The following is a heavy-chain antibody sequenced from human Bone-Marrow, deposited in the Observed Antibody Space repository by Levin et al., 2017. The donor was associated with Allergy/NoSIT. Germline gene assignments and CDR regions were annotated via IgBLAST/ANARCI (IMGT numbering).Heavy chain of an antibody. CDR2: INHSGST. J-gene: IGHJ4*02. CDR3: ASSPWTATMAEGYFDY. D-gene: IGHD5-12*01. Sequence: PSETLSLTCAVYGGSFSGYYWSWIRQPPGKGLEWIGEINHSGSTNYNPSLKSRVTISVDTSKNQFSLKLSSVTAADTAVYYCASSPWTATMAEGYFDYWGQGTLVTVSS. V-gene: IGHV4-34*01. CDR1: GGSFSGYY.